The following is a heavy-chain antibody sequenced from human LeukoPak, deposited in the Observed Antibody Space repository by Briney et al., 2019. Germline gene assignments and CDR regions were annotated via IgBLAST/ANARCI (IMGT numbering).Heavy chain of an antibody. V-gene: IGHV1-69*13. CDR2: IIPIFGTA. J-gene: IGHJ5*02. CDR1: GCTFSSYA. D-gene: IGHD3-3*01. CDR3: AASSNYYDFWSGYYLGWFDP. Sequence: GASVKVSCKASGCTFSSYAISWVRQAPGQGLEWMGGIIPIFGTANYAQKFQGRVTITADESTSTAYMELSSLRSEDTAVYYCAASSNYYDFWSGYYLGWFDPWGQGTLVTVSS.